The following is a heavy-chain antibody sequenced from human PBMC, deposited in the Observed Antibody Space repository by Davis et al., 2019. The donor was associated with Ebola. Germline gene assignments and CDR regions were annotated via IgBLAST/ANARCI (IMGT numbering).Heavy chain of an antibody. Sequence: AASVKVSCKASGYTFSDYNINWVRQAPGQGLEWMGWINTNTGNPTYAQGFTGRFVFSLDTSVSTAYLQISSLKAEDTAVYYCARARVRDSSGPYYFDYWGQGTLVTVSS. V-gene: IGHV7-4-1*02. CDR3: ARARVRDSSGPYYFDY. D-gene: IGHD3-22*01. CDR2: INTNTGNP. J-gene: IGHJ4*02. CDR1: GYTFSDYN.